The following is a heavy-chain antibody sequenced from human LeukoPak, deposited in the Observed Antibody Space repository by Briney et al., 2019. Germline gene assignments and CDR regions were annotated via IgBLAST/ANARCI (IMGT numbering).Heavy chain of an antibody. CDR2: IYYSGST. J-gene: IGHJ4*02. CDR3: ARRGDYGDSWELDY. V-gene: IGHV4-59*01. CDR1: GGSISSYY. D-gene: IGHD4-17*01. Sequence: PSETLSLTCTVSGGSISSYYWSWIRQPPGKGLEWIGYIYYSGSTNYNPSLKSRVTISVDTSKNQFSLKLSSVTAADTAVYYCARRGDYGDSWELDYWGQGTLVTVSS.